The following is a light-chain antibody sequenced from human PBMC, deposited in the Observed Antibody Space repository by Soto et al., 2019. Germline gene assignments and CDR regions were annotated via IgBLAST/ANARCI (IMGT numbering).Light chain of an antibody. Sequence: QSVLTQPPSVSGAPGQRVTISCTGSSSNIGAGFDIHWYQQLPRTAPKLLIYDNNNRPSGVPDRFSGSKSGTSASLAITGLQAEDEADYYCQSYDSSLSGVVFGGGTKLTV. V-gene: IGLV1-40*01. CDR1: SSNIGAGFD. CDR3: QSYDSSLSGVV. J-gene: IGLJ2*01. CDR2: DNN.